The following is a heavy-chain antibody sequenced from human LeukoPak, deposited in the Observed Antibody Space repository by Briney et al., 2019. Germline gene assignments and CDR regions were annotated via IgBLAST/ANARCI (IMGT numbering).Heavy chain of an antibody. Sequence: SETLSLTCSVYGGSVNGYYWSWIRQPPGKGLEWIGSIYYSGSTYYNPSLKSRVTISVDTSKNQFSLKLSSVTAADTAVYYCARHHLAVGATNNWFDPWGQGTLVTVSS. CDR3: ARHHLAVGATNNWFDP. J-gene: IGHJ5*02. CDR1: GGSVNGYY. CDR2: IYYSGST. D-gene: IGHD1-26*01. V-gene: IGHV4-39*01.